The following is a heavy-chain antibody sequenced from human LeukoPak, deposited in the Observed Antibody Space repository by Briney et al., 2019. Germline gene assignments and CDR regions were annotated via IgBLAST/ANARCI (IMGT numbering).Heavy chain of an antibody. J-gene: IGHJ4*02. CDR3: ARSAIAVAGLLDY. CDR1: GGSISSGDYY. V-gene: IGHV4-30-4*08. CDR2: IYYGGST. D-gene: IGHD6-19*01. Sequence: SQTLSLTCTVSGGSISSGDYYWSWIRQPPGKGLEWIGYIYYGGSTYYNPSLKSRATISVDTSKKQFSLKLSSVTAADTAVYYCARSAIAVAGLLDYWGQGTLVTVSS.